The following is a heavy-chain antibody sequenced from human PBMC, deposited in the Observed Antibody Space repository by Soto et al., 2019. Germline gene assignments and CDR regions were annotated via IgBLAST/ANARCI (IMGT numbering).Heavy chain of an antibody. CDR1: GFTVSSYY. D-gene: IGHD3-10*01. V-gene: IGHV3-66*01. Sequence: GALRLSCAASGFTVSSYYMSWARQAPGKGLEWVSVIYSGNTGTTYYAGSVKGRFTISRDISKNTVYLQMNSLRAEDTAVYYCARDGSSRPTEYWGQGTLVTVSS. CDR2: IYSGNTGTT. CDR3: ARDGSSRPTEY. J-gene: IGHJ4*02.